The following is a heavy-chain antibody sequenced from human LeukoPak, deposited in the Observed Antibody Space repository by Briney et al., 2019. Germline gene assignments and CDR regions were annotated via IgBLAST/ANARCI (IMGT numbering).Heavy chain of an antibody. V-gene: IGHV4-61*02. D-gene: IGHD2-2*01. CDR3: ARGRLYRGGSTRHQNWFDP. CDR1: GGSISSGSYY. CDR2: IYTSGST. J-gene: IGHJ5*02. Sequence: SETLSLTCTVSGGSISSGSYYWSWIRQPAGKGLEWIGRIYTSGSTNYNPAHKSRVKISVDTSKTQSSLKLSSVTAAYTAVYYCARGRLYRGGSTRHQNWFDPWGQGTLVTVSS.